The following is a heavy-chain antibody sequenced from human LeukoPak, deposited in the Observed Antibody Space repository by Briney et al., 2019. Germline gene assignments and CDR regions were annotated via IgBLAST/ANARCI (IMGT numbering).Heavy chain of an antibody. CDR2: IRNSDNRI. CDR3: ARAVASTFCDH. CDR1: GFVFSSYE. V-gene: IGHV3-48*03. Sequence: GGSLRLSCAASGFVFSSYEMNWVRQAPGKGLEWISYIRNSDNRIYYADSVKGRFTVSRENAENSLYLQMINLTAEDTALYYCARAVASTFCDHWGQGTLVTVSS. D-gene: IGHD6-19*01. J-gene: IGHJ5*02.